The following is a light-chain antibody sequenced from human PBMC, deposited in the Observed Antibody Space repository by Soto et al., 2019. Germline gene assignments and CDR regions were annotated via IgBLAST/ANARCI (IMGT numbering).Light chain of an antibody. CDR3: QVWDSSSDYGV. V-gene: IGLV3-21*04. J-gene: IGLJ3*02. CDR2: YDS. Sequence: SYELTQPPSVSVAPGETATINCRGHNIGSVHWYQQNPGQAPVLVMSYDSDRPSGIPERFSGSNSGNTATLTVSRVEAGDEADYYCQVWDSSSDYGVFGGGTQLTVL. CDR1: NIGS.